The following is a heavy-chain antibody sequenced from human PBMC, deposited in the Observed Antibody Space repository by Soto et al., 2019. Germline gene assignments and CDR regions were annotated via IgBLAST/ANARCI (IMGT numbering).Heavy chain of an antibody. Sequence: QVHLVQSGAEVRKPGASVNISCRASGFSFSDNLINWVRQAPGQSLEWMGWINPDNGNTRYSQRFQGRVTISRHSSASIANGEVSDLTSADTADYYCARDILSVGRRANDAFGVWCQETMVTFFS. CDR2: INPDNGNT. CDR3: ARDILSVGRRANDAFGV. D-gene: IGHD2-8*02. V-gene: IGHV1-3*01. CDR1: GFSFSDNL. J-gene: IGHJ3*01.